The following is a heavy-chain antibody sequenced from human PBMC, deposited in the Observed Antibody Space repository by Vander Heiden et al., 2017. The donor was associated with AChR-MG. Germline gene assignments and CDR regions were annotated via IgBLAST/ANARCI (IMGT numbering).Heavy chain of an antibody. J-gene: IGHJ1*01. CDR3: ARDFGSYFGYFQH. Sequence: QVQLVQSGAEVQKPRSSVTVSCKASGGTFSSYAISWVRQAPGQGLEWMGGIIPICGTANYAQKFQGRVTITADKSTSTAYMELSSLRSEDRAVYYCARDFGSYFGYFQHWGQGTLVTVSS. CDR2: IIPICGTA. D-gene: IGHD1-26*01. V-gene: IGHV1-69*06. CDR1: GGTFSSYA.